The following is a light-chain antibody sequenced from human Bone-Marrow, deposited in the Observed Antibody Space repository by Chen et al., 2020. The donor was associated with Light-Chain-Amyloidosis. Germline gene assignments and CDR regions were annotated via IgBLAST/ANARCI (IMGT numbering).Light chain of an antibody. Sequence: QSVLTQPPSAYGTPGQRVTILSSGSSPNIGNNYVYWYQQVPRTAPKLLIYKNNRRPSGVPDRFAGSRSGTSASLAISGLRSEDDADYYCAAWDDSLNGVVFGGGTKLTVL. CDR2: KNN. CDR3: AAWDDSLNGVV. CDR1: SPNIGNNY. V-gene: IGLV1-47*01. J-gene: IGLJ2*01.